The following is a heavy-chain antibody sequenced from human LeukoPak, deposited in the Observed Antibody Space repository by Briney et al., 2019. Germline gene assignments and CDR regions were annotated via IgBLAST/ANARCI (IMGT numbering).Heavy chain of an antibody. CDR2: IYYSGST. CDR1: GGSISSYY. D-gene: IGHD3-9*01. V-gene: IGHV4-59*08. CDR3: ARADYDILTGYGPGHFDY. Sequence: SETLSLTCTVSGGSISSYYWSRIRQPPGKGLEWIGYIYYSGSTNYNPSLKSRVTISVDTSKNQFSLKLSSVTAADTAVYYCARADYDILTGYGPGHFDYWGQGTLVTVSS. J-gene: IGHJ4*02.